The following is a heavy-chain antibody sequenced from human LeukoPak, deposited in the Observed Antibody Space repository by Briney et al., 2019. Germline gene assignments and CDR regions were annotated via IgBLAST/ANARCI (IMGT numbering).Heavy chain of an antibody. J-gene: IGHJ5*02. CDR2: INHSGST. D-gene: IGHD3-22*01. Sequence: PSETLSLTCAVYGGSFSGYYWGWIRQPPGKGLEWIGEINHSGSTNYNPSLKSRVTISVDTSKNQFSLKLSSVTAADTAVYYCAGTYYYDSSGYYSWFDPWGQGTLVTVSS. V-gene: IGHV4-34*01. CDR3: AGTYYYDSSGYYSWFDP. CDR1: GGSFSGYY.